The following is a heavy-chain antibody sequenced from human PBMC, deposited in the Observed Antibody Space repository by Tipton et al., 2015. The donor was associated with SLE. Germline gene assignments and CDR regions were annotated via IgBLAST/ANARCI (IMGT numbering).Heavy chain of an antibody. CDR1: GFSFSSYS. Sequence: SLRLSCAASGFSFSSYSVTWARQAPGKGLEWVSSISSSSGHIYYADSVKGRFTISRDNAKNSMYLQMNSLGAEDTAVYYCAREGRGNDPGFYGMDVWGQGTTVTVSS. J-gene: IGHJ6*02. D-gene: IGHD1-1*01. V-gene: IGHV3-21*01. CDR3: AREGRGNDPGFYGMDV. CDR2: ISSSSGHI.